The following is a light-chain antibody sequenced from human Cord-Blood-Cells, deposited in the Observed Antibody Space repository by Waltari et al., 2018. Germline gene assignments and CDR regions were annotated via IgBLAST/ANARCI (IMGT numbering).Light chain of an antibody. V-gene: IGKV3-15*01. CDR3: QQYNNWHIT. J-gene: IGKJ5*01. Sequence: EIVMTQSTATLSVSPGERATLSCTASQSVSSTLARYQQKPDQAPRLLIYGASTRATGIPARLSGSGSGTEFTLTISSLQSEDFAVYYCQQYNNWHITFGQGTRLEIK. CDR1: QSVSST. CDR2: GAS.